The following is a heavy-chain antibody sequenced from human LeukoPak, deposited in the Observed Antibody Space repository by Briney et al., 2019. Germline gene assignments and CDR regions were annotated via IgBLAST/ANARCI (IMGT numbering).Heavy chain of an antibody. CDR1: GVIVSRNF. D-gene: IGHD6-13*01. Sequence: GGSVRLSCAASGVIVSRNFMSWVRQAPGKGLQWVAIMYAGGTTDYSDSVRGRFHISRDSSNNTLSLQINSLGAEDTAVYYCARGSGSSWPLDRWGQGALVTVS. V-gene: IGHV3-53*01. J-gene: IGHJ5*02. CDR2: MYAGGTT. CDR3: ARGSGSSWPLDR.